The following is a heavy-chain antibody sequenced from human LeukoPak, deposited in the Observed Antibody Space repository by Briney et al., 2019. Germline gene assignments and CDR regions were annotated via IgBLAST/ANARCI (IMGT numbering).Heavy chain of an antibody. CDR3: AKFRHYYGSGNYYNGENDWFDP. J-gene: IGHJ5*02. CDR1: GFTFSSYA. V-gene: IGHV3-23*01. CDR2: ISGSGGST. Sequence: GGSLRLSCAASGFTFSSYAMSWVRQAPGKGLEWVSTISGSGGSTYYADSVKGGFTISTDNSKNTLYLQMNSLGAEDTAVYYCAKFRHYYGSGNYYNGENDWFDPWGQGTLVTVSS. D-gene: IGHD3-10*01.